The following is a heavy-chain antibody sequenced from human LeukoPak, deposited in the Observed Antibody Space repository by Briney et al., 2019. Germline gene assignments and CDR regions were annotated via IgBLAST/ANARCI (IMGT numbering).Heavy chain of an antibody. CDR1: GYTFTGYY. CDR2: INPNSGGT. CDR3: ARPPDDFWSGYYPD. Sequence: ASVKVSCKASGYTFTGYYMHWVRQAPGQGLEWMGWINPNSGGTNYAQKFQGRVTMTRDTSISTAYVELSRLRSDDTAVYYCARPPDDFWSGYYPDWGQGTLVTVSS. D-gene: IGHD3-3*01. J-gene: IGHJ4*02. V-gene: IGHV1-2*02.